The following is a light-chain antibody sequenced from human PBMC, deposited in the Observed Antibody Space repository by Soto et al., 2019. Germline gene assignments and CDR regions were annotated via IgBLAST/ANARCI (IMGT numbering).Light chain of an antibody. Sequence: EIVLTQSPGTLSLSPGERANLSCKASQSVRSSYLAWYQQKPGQAPRLLIYGASSRATGIPARFSGSGSGTDFTLTISRLEPEDFAVYYCQQYGSSPSITFGQGTRLEIK. V-gene: IGKV3-20*01. CDR2: GAS. CDR3: QQYGSSPSIT. CDR1: QSVRSSY. J-gene: IGKJ5*01.